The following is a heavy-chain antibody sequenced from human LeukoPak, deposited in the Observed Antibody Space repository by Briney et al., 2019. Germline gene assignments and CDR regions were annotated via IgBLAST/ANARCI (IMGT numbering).Heavy chain of an antibody. V-gene: IGHV3-15*01. J-gene: IGHJ6*03. CDR2: ILGKGSGGTT. D-gene: IGHD3-10*01. CDR1: GLTFSDAW. Sequence: GGSLRLSCAVSGLTFSDAWLTWVRQAPGKGLEWVGRILGKGSGGTTAYAAPVQGRFTISRDDSKDTVYLEMNSLKTEDTAVYYCSWIRGALGFYFMDVWGKGTTVTISS. CDR3: SWIRGALGFYFMDV.